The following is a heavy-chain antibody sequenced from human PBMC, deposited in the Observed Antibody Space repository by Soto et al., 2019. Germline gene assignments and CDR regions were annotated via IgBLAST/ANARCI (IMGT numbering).Heavy chain of an antibody. CDR1: GFTFRNYW. CDR2: IKQDGSER. V-gene: IGHV3-7*01. Sequence: DEQLVESGGGLVQPGGSLRLSCAGSGFTFRNYWMGWVRQAPGKRLEWVANIKQDGSERSYADSVKGRFTISRDNAKNSLYLQMSSLGADDTAVYYCVGENYFDYWGQGILVIVSS. CDR3: VGENYFDY. J-gene: IGHJ4*02.